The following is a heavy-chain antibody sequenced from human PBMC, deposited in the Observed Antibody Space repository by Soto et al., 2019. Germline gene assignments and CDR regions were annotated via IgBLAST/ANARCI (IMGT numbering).Heavy chain of an antibody. CDR1: GGSISSGGYY. Sequence: QVQLQESGPGLVKPSQTLSLTCTVSGGSISSGGYYWSWIRQHPGKGLEWIGYIYYSGSTYYDPSRRSRVTISVDTSKNQCSLKLSSVTAADTAVYYCAKTGPGSYLSLDYWGQGTLVTVSS. J-gene: IGHJ4*02. CDR2: IYYSGST. D-gene: IGHD1-26*01. CDR3: AKTGPGSYLSLDY. V-gene: IGHV4-31*03.